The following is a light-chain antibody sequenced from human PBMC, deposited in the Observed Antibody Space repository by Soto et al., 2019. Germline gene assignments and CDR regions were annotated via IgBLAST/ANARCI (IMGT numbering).Light chain of an antibody. CDR2: ATS. Sequence: EFVLTQSPGTLSLSPGETATLSCRASESVISDYSAWYQQKPGQAPRLIIDATSNRPTGIPDRFSGSGSGKYFTLTISRLEHEDFAVYYCQQYGRSPLFGQGTRLEIK. CDR3: QQYGRSPL. CDR1: ESVISDY. J-gene: IGKJ5*01. V-gene: IGKV3-20*01.